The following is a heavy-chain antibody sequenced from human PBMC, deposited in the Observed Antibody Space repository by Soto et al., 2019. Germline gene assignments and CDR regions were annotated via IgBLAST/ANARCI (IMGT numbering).Heavy chain of an antibody. Sequence: PGGSLRLSCAASGFTFSSYAMSWVRQAPGKGLEWVSAISGSGGSTYYADSVKGRFTISRDNSKNTLYLQMNSLRAEDTAVYYCAKSVYRYDSSGYYSSGAQTSQSDYWGQGTLVTVSS. CDR2: ISGSGGST. V-gene: IGHV3-23*01. CDR1: GFTFSSYA. CDR3: AKSVYRYDSSGYYSSGAQTSQSDY. D-gene: IGHD3-22*01. J-gene: IGHJ4*02.